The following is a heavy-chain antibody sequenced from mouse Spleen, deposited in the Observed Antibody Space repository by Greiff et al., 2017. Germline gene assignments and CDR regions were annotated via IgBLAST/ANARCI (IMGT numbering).Heavy chain of an antibody. Sequence: EVQLQQSGPVLVKPGASVKMSCKASGYTFTDYYMNWVKQSHGKSLEWIGVINPYNGGTSYNQKFKGKATLTVDKSSSTAYMELNSLTSEDSAVYYCARLGNFYAMDYWGQGTSVTVSS. CDR2: INPYNGGT. CDR1: GYTFTDYY. CDR3: ARLGNFYAMDY. D-gene: IGHD2-1*01. J-gene: IGHJ4*01. V-gene: IGHV1-19*01.